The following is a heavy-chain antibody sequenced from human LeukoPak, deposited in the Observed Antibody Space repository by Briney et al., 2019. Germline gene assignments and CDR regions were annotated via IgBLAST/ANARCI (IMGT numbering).Heavy chain of an antibody. CDR1: GGSFSGYY. J-gene: IGHJ5*02. D-gene: IGHD1-14*01. CDR3: ARARNPTPFDP. Sequence: SETLSLTCAVYGGSFSGYYWSWIRQPPGKGLEGIGEINHSGSTNYNPSLKSRVTISVDTSKNQFSLKLSSVTAADTAVYYCARARNPTPFDPWGQGTLVTVSS. V-gene: IGHV4-34*01. CDR2: INHSGST.